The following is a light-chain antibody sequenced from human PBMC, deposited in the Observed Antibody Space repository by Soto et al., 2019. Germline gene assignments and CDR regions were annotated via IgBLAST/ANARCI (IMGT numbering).Light chain of an antibody. Sequence: ETVLTQSPATLSLSPGERATLSCRASRSISTYLAWYQQKPGQAPRLIIYEALNRATGIPARFSGSGSGTDFTLTISSLEPEDLAVYYCQQRNNWPLTFGGGTKVEIK. V-gene: IGKV3-11*01. CDR1: RSISTY. CDR2: EAL. J-gene: IGKJ4*02. CDR3: QQRNNWPLT.